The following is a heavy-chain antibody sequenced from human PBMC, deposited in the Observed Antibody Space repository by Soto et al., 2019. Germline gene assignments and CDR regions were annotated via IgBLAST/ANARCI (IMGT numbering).Heavy chain of an antibody. D-gene: IGHD1-26*01. CDR2: INAGNGNT. CDR3: AGEVGGSGG. Sequence: QVQLVQSGAEVKKPGASVKVSCKASGYTFTSYAMHWVRQAPGQRLEWMGWINAGNGNTKYSQKFQGRVTITRDTPARTGYMELSSLRSEDTAGYFCAGEVGGSGGRGQGTLVTVSS. CDR1: GYTFTSYA. V-gene: IGHV1-3*01. J-gene: IGHJ4*02.